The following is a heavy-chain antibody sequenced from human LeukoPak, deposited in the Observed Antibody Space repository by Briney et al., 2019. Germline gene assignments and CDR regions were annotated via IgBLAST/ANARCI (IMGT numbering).Heavy chain of an antibody. CDR2: ISIDGGRT. CDR3: ARKGIGSSRYQNMDV. D-gene: IGHD6-25*01. J-gene: IGHJ6*03. Sequence: PGGTLRLSCAASGCTFGSYAMSWVRQAPGKGPEWVGTISIDGGRTCYADSVKGRFTVSRDTSKNTLYLQMNSLRAEDTVVYYCARKGIGSSRYQNMDVWGKGTTVTVSS. V-gene: IGHV3-23*01. CDR1: GCTFGSYA.